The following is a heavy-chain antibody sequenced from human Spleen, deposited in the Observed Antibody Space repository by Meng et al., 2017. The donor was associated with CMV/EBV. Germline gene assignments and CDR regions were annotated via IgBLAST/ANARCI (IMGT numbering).Heavy chain of an antibody. Sequence: SCKTSGDTLNRYAMNWGGQAPGQGLEGKGRINTNTGRPTYAQGSTGRFVFSLDTSDTTAYLHISSLKAEDTAVYYCARSSAWTDFDYWGQGILVTVSS. CDR1: GDTLNRYA. J-gene: IGHJ4*02. V-gene: IGHV7-4-1*02. D-gene: IGHD6-19*01. CDR2: INTNTGRP. CDR3: ARSSAWTDFDY.